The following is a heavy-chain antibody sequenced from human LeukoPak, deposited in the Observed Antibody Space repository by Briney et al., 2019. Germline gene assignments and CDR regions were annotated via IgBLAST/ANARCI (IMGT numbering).Heavy chain of an antibody. CDR2: ISSSSSYI. V-gene: IGHV3-21*01. CDR3: ARALGAIYYFDY. Sequence: KPGGSLRLSCAASGFTFSSYSMNWVRQAPGKGLGWVSSISSSSSYIYYADSVKGRFTISRDNAKNSLYLQMNSLRAEDTAVYYCARALGAIYYFDYWGQGTLVTVSS. J-gene: IGHJ4*02. CDR1: GFTFSSYS. D-gene: IGHD1-26*01.